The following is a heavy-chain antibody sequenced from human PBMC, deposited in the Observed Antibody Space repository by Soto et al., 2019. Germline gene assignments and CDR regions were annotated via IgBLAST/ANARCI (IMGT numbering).Heavy chain of an antibody. J-gene: IGHJ6*02. CDR1: GFTFSSYE. CDR3: ARELTGRDYYGMDV. CDR2: ISSSGSTI. V-gene: IGHV3-48*03. Sequence: GGSLRLSCAASGFTFSSYEMNWVRQAPGKGLEWVSYISSSGSTIYYADSVKGRFTISRDNSKNTLYLQMNSLRAEGTAVYYCARELTGRDYYGMDVWGQGTTVTVSS. D-gene: IGHD1-26*01.